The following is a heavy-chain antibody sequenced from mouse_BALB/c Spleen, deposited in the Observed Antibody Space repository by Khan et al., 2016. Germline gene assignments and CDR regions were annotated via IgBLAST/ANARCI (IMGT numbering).Heavy chain of an antibody. CDR3: ASTNWDYFDS. Sequence: EVKLLESGPGLVKPSQSLSLTCTVTGYSITSDYAWNWIRQFPGNKLEWMGYISYSGSTSYNPSLKSRISITRDTSKNQFFLQLNSVTTEDTATYYCASTNWDYFDSWGQGTTLTVSS. CDR2: ISYSGST. CDR1: GYSITSDYA. D-gene: IGHD4-1*01. J-gene: IGHJ2*01. V-gene: IGHV3-2*02.